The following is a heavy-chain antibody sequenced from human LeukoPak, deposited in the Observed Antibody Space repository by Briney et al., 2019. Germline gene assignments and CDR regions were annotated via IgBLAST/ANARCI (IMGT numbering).Heavy chain of an antibody. J-gene: IGHJ4*02. CDR1: GYTFTGYY. Sequence: ASVKVSCKASGYTFTGYYMHWVRQAPGQGLEWMGWINPNSGGTNYAQKFQGRVTMTRDTSISTAYMELSRLRSDDTAVYYCARSTSRSGWRVLLDCWGQGTLVTVSS. V-gene: IGHV1-2*02. D-gene: IGHD6-19*01. CDR2: INPNSGGT. CDR3: ARSTSRSGWRVLLDC.